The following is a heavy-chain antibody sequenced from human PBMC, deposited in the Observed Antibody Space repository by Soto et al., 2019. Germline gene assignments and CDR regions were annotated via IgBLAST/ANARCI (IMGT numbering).Heavy chain of an antibody. CDR2: IYYSGST. CDR1: GGSISSYY. J-gene: IGHJ4*02. CDR3: ARVPTIAAAGHYFDY. Sequence: SETLSLTCTVSGGSISSYYWSWIRQPPGKGLEWIGYIYYSGSTNYNPSLKSRVTISVDTSKNQFSLKLSSVTAADTAVYYCARVPTIAAAGHYFDYWGQGTLVTVSS. V-gene: IGHV4-59*01. D-gene: IGHD6-13*01.